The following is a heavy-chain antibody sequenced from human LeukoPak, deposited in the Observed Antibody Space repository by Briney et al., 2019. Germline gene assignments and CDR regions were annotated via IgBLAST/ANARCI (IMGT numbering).Heavy chain of an antibody. CDR1: GGSVSSNY. V-gene: IGHV4-59*02. CDR3: ARDGGYTSQYYYGMDV. J-gene: IGHJ6*02. D-gene: IGHD2-2*02. CDR2: IYHSGYA. Sequence: SETLSLTCSVSGGSVSSNYWAWLRQPPGKGPEWIGYIYHSGYAKYNPSFKSRVTMSVDTSKSQFSLQLTSVTAADTAVYYCARDGGYTSQYYYGMDVWGQGTTVTVSS.